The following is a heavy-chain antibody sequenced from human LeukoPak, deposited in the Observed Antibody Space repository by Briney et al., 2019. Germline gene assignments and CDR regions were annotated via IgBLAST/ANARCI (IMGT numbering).Heavy chain of an antibody. CDR2: IYTSGST. Sequence: GGSLRLSCAASGFTVSNNYMSWVRQAPGKGLEWVSLIYTSGSTFYADSVMGRFTISRDNSKNTLYLQMNSLRAEDSAVYYCTRDRAGTQSWVEFDLWGQGTPVTVSS. J-gene: IGHJ5*02. V-gene: IGHV3-66*03. CDR3: TRDRAGTQSWVEFDL. D-gene: IGHD3-10*01. CDR1: GFTVSNNY.